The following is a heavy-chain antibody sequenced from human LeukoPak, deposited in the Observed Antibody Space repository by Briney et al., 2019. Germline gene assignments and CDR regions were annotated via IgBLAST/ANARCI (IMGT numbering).Heavy chain of an antibody. V-gene: IGHV3-30*04. Sequence: GGSLRLSCAASGFTFSSYAMHWVRQAPGKGLEWVAVISYDGSNKYYADSVKGRFTISRDNSKNTLYLQMNSLRAEDTAIYYCVRDGEYSHGIDFDYWGQGTLVTVSP. CDR1: GFTFSSYA. CDR2: ISYDGSNK. D-gene: IGHD5-18*01. CDR3: VRDGEYSHGIDFDY. J-gene: IGHJ4*02.